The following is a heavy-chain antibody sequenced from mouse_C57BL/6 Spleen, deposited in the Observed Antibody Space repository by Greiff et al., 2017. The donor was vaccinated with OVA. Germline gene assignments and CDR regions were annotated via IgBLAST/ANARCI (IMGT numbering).Heavy chain of an antibody. V-gene: IGHV1-18*01. CDR1: GYTFTDYN. Sequence: VHVKQSGPELVKPGASVKIPCKASGYTFTDYNMDWVKQSHGKSLEWIGDINPNNGGTIYNQKFKGKATLTVDKSSSTAYMELRSLTSEDTAVYYCARSSSPYAMDYWGQGTSVTVSS. J-gene: IGHJ4*01. CDR2: INPNNGGT. CDR3: ARSSSPYAMDY. D-gene: IGHD1-1*01.